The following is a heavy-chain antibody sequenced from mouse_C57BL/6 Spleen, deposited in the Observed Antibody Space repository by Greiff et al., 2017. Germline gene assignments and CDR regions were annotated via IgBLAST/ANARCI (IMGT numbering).Heavy chain of an antibody. CDR1: GYTFTDYN. Sequence: VQLQQSGPELVKPGASVKIPCKASGYTFTDYNMDWVKQSHGKSLEWIGDINPNNGGTIYNQKFKGKATLTVDKSSSTAYMELRSLTSEDTAVYYCARRRPLLPFAYWGQGTLVTVSA. J-gene: IGHJ3*01. CDR3: ARRRPLLPFAY. D-gene: IGHD1-1*01. CDR2: INPNNGGT. V-gene: IGHV1-18*01.